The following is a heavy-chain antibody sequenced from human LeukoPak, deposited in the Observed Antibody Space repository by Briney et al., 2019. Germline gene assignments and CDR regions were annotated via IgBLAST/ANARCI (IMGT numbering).Heavy chain of an antibody. J-gene: IGHJ6*02. CDR3: AKAERRGDGYYYYGMDV. CDR1: GFTFSSYA. Sequence: GRSLRLSCAASGFTFSSYAMHWVRQAPGKGLEWVTVISYDGSNKYYADSVKGRFTISRDNSKNTLYLQMNSLRAEDTAVYYCAKAERRGDGYYYYGMDVWGQGTTVTVSS. D-gene: IGHD3-10*01. CDR2: ISYDGSNK. V-gene: IGHV3-30-3*01.